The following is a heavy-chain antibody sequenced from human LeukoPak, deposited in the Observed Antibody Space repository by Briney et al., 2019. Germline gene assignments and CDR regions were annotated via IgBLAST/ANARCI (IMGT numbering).Heavy chain of an antibody. CDR2: INPSGGST. CDR1: GYTFTSYY. CDR3: ARGRAAYYYGSGSYLNWFDP. J-gene: IGHJ5*02. V-gene: IGHV1-46*01. Sequence: ASVKVSCKASGYTFTSYYMHWVRQAPGQGLEWMGIINPSGGSTSYAQKFQGRVTMTRDMSTSTDYMELSSLRSEDTAVYYCARGRAAYYYGSGSYLNWFDPWGQGTLVTVSS. D-gene: IGHD3-10*01.